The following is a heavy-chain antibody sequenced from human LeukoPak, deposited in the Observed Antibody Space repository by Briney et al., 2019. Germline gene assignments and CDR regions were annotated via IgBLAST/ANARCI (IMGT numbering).Heavy chain of an antibody. D-gene: IGHD3-3*02. CDR2: TSPDGSTT. CDR1: EFTFSSYG. CDR3: ARAFLGGDY. Sequence: GGPLRLSCAASEFTFSSYGMHWVRQAPGKGLVWVSRTSPDGSTTSYADSVKGRFTISRDNAKNTLYLQMKSLRAEDTAVYYCARAFLGGDYWGQGTLVTVSS. V-gene: IGHV3-74*01. J-gene: IGHJ4*02.